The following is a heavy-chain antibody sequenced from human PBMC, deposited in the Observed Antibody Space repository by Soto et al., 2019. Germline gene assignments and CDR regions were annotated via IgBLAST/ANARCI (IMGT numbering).Heavy chain of an antibody. J-gene: IGHJ4*02. Sequence: ESGGGVVQPGRSLRLSCAASGFVFSDYGMHWVRQAPGKGLEWVSSISGSGEMTHYAESVKGRFTISRDNSKNTLYLQMESLRAEDTALYYCARSEMTYNWNDWGQGTLVTVSS. CDR2: ISGSGEMT. V-gene: IGHV3-23*01. CDR1: GFVFSDYG. CDR3: ARSEMTYNWND. D-gene: IGHD1-1*01.